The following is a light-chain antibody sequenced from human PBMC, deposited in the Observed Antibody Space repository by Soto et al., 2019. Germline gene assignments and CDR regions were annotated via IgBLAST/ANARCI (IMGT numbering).Light chain of an antibody. CDR2: DAS. Sequence: EVVLTQSPATLSLSPGERATLSCRASQSVDTSLAWYQQKPGQAPSLLIYDASNRATGIPARFSGSGSGTDFTLTISSLEPEDFAVYYCQHRASWPPTFGPGTKVDIK. J-gene: IGKJ3*01. CDR3: QHRASWPPT. V-gene: IGKV3-11*01. CDR1: QSVDTS.